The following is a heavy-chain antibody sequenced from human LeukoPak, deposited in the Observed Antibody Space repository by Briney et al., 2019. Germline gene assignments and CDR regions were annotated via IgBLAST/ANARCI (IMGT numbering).Heavy chain of an antibody. D-gene: IGHD5-12*01. Sequence: GGSLRLSCAASGFTFSSYEMNWVRQAPGKGLEWVASIKEDGSDKYYVDSVKGRFSISRDNAKNSLFLQMNSLRTEDTAVYYCARGGHFNFDYWGQGTLVIVSS. CDR2: IKEDGSDK. J-gene: IGHJ4*02. CDR3: ARGGHFNFDY. CDR1: GFTFSSYE. V-gene: IGHV3-7*01.